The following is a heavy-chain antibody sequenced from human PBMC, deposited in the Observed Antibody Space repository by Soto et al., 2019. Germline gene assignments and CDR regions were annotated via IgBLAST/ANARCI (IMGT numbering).Heavy chain of an antibody. CDR3: ARPGYCSSTSCYFDY. V-gene: IGHV5-51*01. D-gene: IGHD2-2*01. CDR2: IYPGDSDT. J-gene: IGHJ4*02. CDR1: GYSFTSYW. Sequence: GETLKISCKGSGYSFTSYWIGWVRQMPGKGLEWMGIIYPGDSDTRYSPSFQGQVTISADKSISTAYLQWSSLKASDTAMYYCARPGYCSSTSCYFDYWGQGTLVTVSS.